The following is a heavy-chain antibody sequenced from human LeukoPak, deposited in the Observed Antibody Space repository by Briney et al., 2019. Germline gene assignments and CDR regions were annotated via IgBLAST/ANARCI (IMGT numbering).Heavy chain of an antibody. Sequence: SETLSLTCTVSGGSISSGSYYWSWIRQPAGKGLERIGRIYTSGSTNYNPSLKSRVTISVDMSKNQFSLKLSSVTAADTAVYYCARDPLYYDILTGYYNRDAFDIWGQGTMVTVSS. CDR3: ARDPLYYDILTGYYNRDAFDI. D-gene: IGHD3-9*01. CDR2: IYTSGST. V-gene: IGHV4-61*02. CDR1: GGSISSGSYY. J-gene: IGHJ3*02.